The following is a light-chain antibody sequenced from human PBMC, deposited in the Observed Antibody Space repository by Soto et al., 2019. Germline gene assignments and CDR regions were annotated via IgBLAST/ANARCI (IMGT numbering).Light chain of an antibody. CDR3: CSFAGSSTYV. CDR2: EGS. CDR1: SRDVGTYSL. J-gene: IGLJ1*01. Sequence: SVLTQPASVSGSPGQSITISCTGTSRDVGTYSLVSWYQQHPGKAPKLMIYEGSKRPSGVSNRFSGSKSGNTASLTISGLQAEDEADYYCCSFAGSSTYVFGTGTKVTVL. V-gene: IGLV2-23*01.